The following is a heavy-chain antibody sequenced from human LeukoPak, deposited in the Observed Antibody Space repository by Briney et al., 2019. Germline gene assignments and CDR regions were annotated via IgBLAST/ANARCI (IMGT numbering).Heavy chain of an antibody. CDR1: GGSSSGYY. V-gene: IGHV4-34*01. CDR2: INHSGST. D-gene: IGHD3-22*01. CDR3: ARDGGYDSSGYHLLGLYYYGMDV. Sequence: SETLSLTCAVYGGSSSGYYWSWIRQPPGKRLEWIGEINHSGSTNYNPSLKSRVTISVDTSKNQFSPKLSSVTAADTAVYYCARDGGYDSSGYHLLGLYYYGMDVWGQGTTVTVSS. J-gene: IGHJ6*02.